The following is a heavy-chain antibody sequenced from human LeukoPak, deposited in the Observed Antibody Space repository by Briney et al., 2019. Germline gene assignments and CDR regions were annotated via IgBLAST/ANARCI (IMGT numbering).Heavy chain of an antibody. CDR2: ISAYNGNT. J-gene: IGHJ3*02. Sequence: ASVKVSCKTSGYTFTSYGISWVRQAPGQGLEWMGWISAYNGNTNYAQKLQGRVTMTTDTSTSTAYMELRSLRSDDTAVYYCAVSRRTNNAFDIWGQGTMVTVSS. CDR3: AVSRRTNNAFDI. V-gene: IGHV1-18*01. CDR1: GYTFTSYG. D-gene: IGHD1/OR15-1a*01.